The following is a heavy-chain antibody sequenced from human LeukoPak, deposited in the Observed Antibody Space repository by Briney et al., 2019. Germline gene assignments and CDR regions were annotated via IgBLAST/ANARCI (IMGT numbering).Heavy chain of an antibody. CDR2: INPNSGGT. J-gene: IGHJ3*02. D-gene: IGHD6-19*01. CDR3: ARGYIAVAKDVFDI. CDR1: GYTFTGYY. V-gene: IGHV1-2*06. Sequence: ASVKVSCKASGYTFTGYYMHWVRQAPGQGLEWMGRINPNSGGTNYAQKFQGRVTMTRDTSISTAYMELSRLRSDDTAVYYCARGYIAVAKDVFDIWGQGTMVTVSS.